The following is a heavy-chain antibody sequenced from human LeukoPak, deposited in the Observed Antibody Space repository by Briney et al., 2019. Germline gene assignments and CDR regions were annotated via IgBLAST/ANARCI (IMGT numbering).Heavy chain of an antibody. CDR2: INHSGST. CDR1: GGSFSGYY. D-gene: IGHD6-6*01. V-gene: IGHV4-34*01. J-gene: IGHJ4*02. CDR3: ARATKGGGDSSSHFDY. Sequence: SETLSLTCAVYGGSFSGYYWSWIRQPPGKGLEWIGEINHSGSTNYNPSFKSRVTISVDTSKNQFSLKLSSVTAADTAVYYCARATKGGGDSSSHFDYWGQGTLVTVSS.